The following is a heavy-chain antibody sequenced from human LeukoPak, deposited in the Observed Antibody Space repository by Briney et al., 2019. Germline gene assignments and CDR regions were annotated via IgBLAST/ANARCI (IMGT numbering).Heavy chain of an antibody. CDR3: AKARYSSGWLIDY. V-gene: IGHV3-9*03. CDR1: GFTFDDYA. CDR2: ISWNSGSI. Sequence: GGSLRPSCAASGFTFDDYAMHWVRQAPGKGLEWVSGISWNSGSIGYADSVKGRFTISRDNAKNSLYLQMNSLRAEDMALYYCAKARYSSGWLIDYWGQGTLVTVSS. J-gene: IGHJ4*02. D-gene: IGHD6-19*01.